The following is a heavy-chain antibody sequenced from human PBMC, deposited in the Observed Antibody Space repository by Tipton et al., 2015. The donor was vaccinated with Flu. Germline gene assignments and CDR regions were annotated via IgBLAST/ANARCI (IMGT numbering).Heavy chain of an antibody. CDR3: ARLSSNCYPQLDN. D-gene: IGHD6-13*01. CDR1: GGSISSYY. V-gene: IGHV4-59*01. Sequence: LRLSCSVSGGSISSYYWSWIRQSPGKGLEWIGYISYRGSTNYNPSLKSRVTISVDTSKNQFSLKPSSVTAADTAVYYCARLSSNCYPQLDNCGQGTLVTVSS. CDR2: ISYRGST. J-gene: IGHJ4*02.